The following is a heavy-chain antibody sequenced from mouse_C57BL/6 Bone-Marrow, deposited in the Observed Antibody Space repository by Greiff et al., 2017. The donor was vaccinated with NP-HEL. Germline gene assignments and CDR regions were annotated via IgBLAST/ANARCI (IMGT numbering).Heavy chain of an antibody. CDR2: INPNNGGT. V-gene: IGHV1-18*01. D-gene: IGHD2-1*01. J-gene: IGHJ3*01. Sequence: EVQLQQSGPELVKPGASVKIPCKASGYTFTDYNMDWVKQSHGKSLEWIGDINPNNGGTIYNQKFKGKATLTVDKSSSTAYMELRSLTSEDTAVYYCARREAIYYGNLFAYWGQGTLVTVSA. CDR3: ARREAIYYGNLFAY. CDR1: GYTFTDYN.